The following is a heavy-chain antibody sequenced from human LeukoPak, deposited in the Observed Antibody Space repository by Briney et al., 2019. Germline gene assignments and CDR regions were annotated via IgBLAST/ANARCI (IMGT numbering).Heavy chain of an antibody. Sequence: GGSLRLSCAASGFTFSSYAMHWVRQAPGKGLEWVAVISYDGSNKYYADSEKGRFTISRDNSKNTLYLQMNSLRAEDTAVYYCAHGSGWPEDYFDYWGQGTLVTVSS. CDR1: GFTFSSYA. CDR3: AHGSGWPEDYFDY. CDR2: ISYDGSNK. J-gene: IGHJ4*02. D-gene: IGHD6-19*01. V-gene: IGHV3-30*04.